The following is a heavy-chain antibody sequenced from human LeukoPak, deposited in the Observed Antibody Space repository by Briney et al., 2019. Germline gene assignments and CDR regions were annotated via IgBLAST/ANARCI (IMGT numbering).Heavy chain of an antibody. CDR3: ARRAGYCSGGSCYSEYYFDY. D-gene: IGHD2-15*01. Sequence: GESLRISCKGSGYRFTSYWISWVRPMPGKGLGWMGRIDPSDSYTNYSPSFQGHVTISADKSISTAYLQWSSLKASDTAMYYCARRAGYCSGGSCYSEYYFDYWGQGTLVTVSS. CDR1: GYRFTSYW. V-gene: IGHV5-10-1*01. J-gene: IGHJ4*02. CDR2: IDPSDSYT.